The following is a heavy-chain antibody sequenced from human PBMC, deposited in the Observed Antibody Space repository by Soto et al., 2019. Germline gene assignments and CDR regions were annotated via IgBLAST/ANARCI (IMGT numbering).Heavy chain of an antibody. CDR3: AKYSSGWPLFDY. J-gene: IGHJ4*02. CDR2: ISGSGGST. Sequence: PVGSLRLSCAASGFTFSSYAMSWVRQAPGKGLEWVSAISGSGGSTYYADSVKGRFTISRDNSKNTLYLQMNSLRAEDTAVYYCAKYSSGWPLFDYWGQGTLVTVSS. D-gene: IGHD6-19*01. CDR1: GFTFSSYA. V-gene: IGHV3-23*01.